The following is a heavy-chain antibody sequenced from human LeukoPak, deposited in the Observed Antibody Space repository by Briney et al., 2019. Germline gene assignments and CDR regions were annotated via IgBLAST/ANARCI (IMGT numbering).Heavy chain of an antibody. CDR2: IYYTGST. J-gene: IGHJ4*02. V-gene: IGHV4-59*08. Sequence: PSETLSLTCTISGGSISDYYWSWIRQPPGKGLEWIGYIYYTGSTNYNPSLKSRVTISTDASKNQFSLKLSSVTAADTALYYCTRQRFLDYYFDYWGQGTLVTLSS. CDR1: GGSISDYY. CDR3: TRQRFLDYYFDY. D-gene: IGHD3/OR15-3a*01.